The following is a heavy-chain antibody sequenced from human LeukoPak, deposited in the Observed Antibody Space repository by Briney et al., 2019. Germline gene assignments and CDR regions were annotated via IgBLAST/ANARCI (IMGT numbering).Heavy chain of an antibody. J-gene: IGHJ4*02. D-gene: IGHD3-10*01. CDR2: FYYGEST. CDR1: RGSIRSYY. Sequence: SETLSLTCTVSRGSIRSYYWSWIRQSPEKGLEWIGSFYYGESTKYNPSLKSRVSISVDTSKTQVSLKLNSINAADMAVYYCASGSGSYYFVYWGQGVLVTVSS. V-gene: IGHV4-59*01. CDR3: ASGSGSYYFVY.